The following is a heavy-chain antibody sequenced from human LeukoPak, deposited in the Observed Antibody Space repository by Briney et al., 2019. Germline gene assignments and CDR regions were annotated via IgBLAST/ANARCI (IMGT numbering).Heavy chain of an antibody. J-gene: IGHJ4*02. CDR2: ISGSGGST. Sequence: GGSLRLSCAASGFTFSSYAMSWVRQAPGKGLGWVSAISGSGGSTYYADSVKGRFTISRDNSKNTLYLQMNSLRAEDTAVYYCAKGEGYCSGGSCYSHGVFDYWGQGTLVTVSS. CDR1: GFTFSSYA. CDR3: AKGEGYCSGGSCYSHGVFDY. V-gene: IGHV3-23*01. D-gene: IGHD2-15*01.